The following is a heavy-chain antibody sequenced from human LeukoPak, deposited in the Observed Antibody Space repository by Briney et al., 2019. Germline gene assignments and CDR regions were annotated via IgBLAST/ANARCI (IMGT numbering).Heavy chain of an antibody. Sequence: GASVKVSCKASGGTFSSYAISWVRQAPGQGLEWMGGIIPIFGTANYAQKFQGRVTITADKSTSTASMGLRSLRSDDTAVYYCARVLLTKGRHGAFDIWGQGTMVTVSS. CDR1: GGTFSSYA. V-gene: IGHV1-69*06. CDR2: IIPIFGTA. CDR3: ARVLLTKGRHGAFDI. J-gene: IGHJ3*02. D-gene: IGHD3-10*01.